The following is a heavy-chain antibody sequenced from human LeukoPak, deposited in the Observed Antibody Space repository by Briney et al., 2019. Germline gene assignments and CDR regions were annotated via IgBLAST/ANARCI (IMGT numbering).Heavy chain of an antibody. D-gene: IGHD5-24*01. J-gene: IGHJ4*02. CDR1: GFTFDDYA. Sequence: PGGSLRLSCAASGFTFDDYAMHWVRQAPGKGLEWVSGISWNSGSIGYADSVKGRFTISRDNAKNSLSLQMNSLRAEDTAVYYCAREGWRDGFNYFDYWGQGTLVTVSS. CDR2: ISWNSGSI. CDR3: AREGWRDGFNYFDY. V-gene: IGHV3-9*01.